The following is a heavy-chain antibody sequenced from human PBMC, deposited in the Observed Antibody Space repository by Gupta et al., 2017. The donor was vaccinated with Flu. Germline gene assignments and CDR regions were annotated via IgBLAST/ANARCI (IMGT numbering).Heavy chain of an antibody. Sequence: EVQLVESGGGLIQPGGSLRLSCVASGFTFSRYWMHWVRQAPGKGLVWVSRINGDGSYASYADSVKGRFTISRDNAKNTLYMQMNSLRAEDTAVYYCVRENIGAQFWFDPWGQGTLVTVSS. J-gene: IGHJ5*02. CDR3: VRENIGAQFWFDP. D-gene: IGHD6-25*01. CDR2: INGDGSYA. CDR1: GFTFSRYW. V-gene: IGHV3-74*01.